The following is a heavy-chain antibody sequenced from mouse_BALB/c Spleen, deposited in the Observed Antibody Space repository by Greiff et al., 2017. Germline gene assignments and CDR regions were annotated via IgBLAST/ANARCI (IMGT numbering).Heavy chain of an antibody. V-gene: IGHV1S81*02. CDR1: GYTFTSYY. Sequence: QVQLQQSGAELARPGASVKMSCKASGYTFTSYYMYWVKQRPGQGLEWIGGINPSNGGTNFNEKFKSKATLTVDKSSSTAYMQLSSLTSEDSAVYYCTIYSTTWFAYWGQGTLVTVSA. J-gene: IGHJ3*01. D-gene: IGHD1-1*01. CDR2: INPSNGGT. CDR3: TIYSTTWFAY.